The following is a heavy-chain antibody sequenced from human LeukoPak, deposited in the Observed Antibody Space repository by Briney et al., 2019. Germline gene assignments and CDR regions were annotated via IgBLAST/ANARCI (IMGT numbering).Heavy chain of an antibody. CDR1: GLTFSSYA. J-gene: IGHJ4*02. CDR2: ISYDGSNK. V-gene: IGHV3-30-3*01. CDR3: ARILEEYSSSD. D-gene: IGHD6-13*01. Sequence: GGSLRLSCAASGLTFSSYAMHWVRQAPGKGLEWVAVISYDGSNKYYADSVKGRFTISRDNSKNTLYLQMNGLRAEDTAVYYCARILEEYSSSDWGQGTLVTVSS.